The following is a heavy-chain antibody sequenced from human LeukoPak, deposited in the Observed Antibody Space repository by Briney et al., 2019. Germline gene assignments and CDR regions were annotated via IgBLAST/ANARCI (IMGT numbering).Heavy chain of an antibody. CDR2: IIPIFGTA. CDR1: GGTFSSYA. J-gene: IGHJ5*02. CDR3: ARGIARYCSSTSCLNWFDP. Sequence: GASVKVSCKASGGTFSSYAISWVRQAPGQGLEWMGGIIPIFGTANYAQKFQGRVTITADESTSTAYMELSSLRSEDTAVYYCARGIARYCSSTSCLNWFDPWGQGTLVTVSS. D-gene: IGHD2-2*01. V-gene: IGHV1-69*13.